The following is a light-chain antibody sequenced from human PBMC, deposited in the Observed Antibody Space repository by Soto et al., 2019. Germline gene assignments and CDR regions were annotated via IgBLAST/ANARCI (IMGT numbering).Light chain of an antibody. CDR1: QSISSW. CDR3: QQAESFPYT. CDR2: GAS. J-gene: IGKJ2*01. V-gene: IGKV1D-12*01. Sequence: DIPMTQSPSSVSASVGDRVTITCRASQSISSWLAWYQQKPGKAPKLLIYGASNLQSEVPSRFTGSGSGTDFTLTISSLQPEDFAVYYCQQAESFPYTFGQGTKLEIK.